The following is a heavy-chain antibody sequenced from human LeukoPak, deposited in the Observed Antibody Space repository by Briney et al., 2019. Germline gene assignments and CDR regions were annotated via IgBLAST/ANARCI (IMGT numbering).Heavy chain of an antibody. V-gene: IGHV3-73*01. CDR2: IGRQGDSDAT. Sequence: QPGGSLKLSCAASGLTISGSGIHWVRQASGKGLEWLGRIGRQGDSDATRYAASLKGKFTISRVDSRNTAYLQMNSLKTEDTAVYYCAGDYNFLTGLNYWGQGTLVTVSS. CDR3: AGDYNFLTGLNY. D-gene: IGHD3-9*01. CDR1: GLTISGSG. J-gene: IGHJ4*02.